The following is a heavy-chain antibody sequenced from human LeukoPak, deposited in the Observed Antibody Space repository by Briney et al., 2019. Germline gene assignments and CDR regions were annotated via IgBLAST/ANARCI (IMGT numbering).Heavy chain of an antibody. D-gene: IGHD2-21*02. CDR1: GFTFSSYS. J-gene: IGHJ4*02. CDR2: ISSSSSTI. Sequence: GGSLRLSCAASGFTFSSYSMNWVRQAPGKGLEWVSYISSSSSTIYYADSVKGRFTISRDNAKNSLYLQMNSLRAEDTAVYYCARDRVVVTAISEAYFDYWGQGTLVTVSS. CDR3: ARDRVVVTAISEAYFDY. V-gene: IGHV3-48*04.